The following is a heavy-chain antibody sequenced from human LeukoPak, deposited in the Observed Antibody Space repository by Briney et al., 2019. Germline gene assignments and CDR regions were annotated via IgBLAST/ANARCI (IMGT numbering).Heavy chain of an antibody. D-gene: IGHD6-19*01. CDR1: GFTFSDYY. CDR3: ARLAVAGTLSFDY. J-gene: IGHJ4*02. CDR2: ISRTTSYI. V-gene: IGHV3-21*01. Sequence: PGGSLRLSCAASGFTFSDYYMNWVRQAPGKGLEWVSSISRTTSYIYYADSVKGRFTISRDNAKNSLYLQMNSLRAEDTAVYYCARLAVAGTLSFDYWGQGTLVTVSS.